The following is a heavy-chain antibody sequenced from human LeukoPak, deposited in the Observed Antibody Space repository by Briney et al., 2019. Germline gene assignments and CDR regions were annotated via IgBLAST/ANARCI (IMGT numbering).Heavy chain of an antibody. CDR3: AKRPGYSDY. V-gene: IGHV3-23*01. Sequence: GGSLRLSCAAPGFTFSNYAMSWVRQAPGKGLEWVSSISGGGGTTYYADSVKGRFTISRDNSKNTLYLQMNSLRAEDTAVYYCAKRPGYSDYWGQGTLVTVSS. CDR1: GFTFSNYA. CDR2: ISGGGGTT. J-gene: IGHJ4*02.